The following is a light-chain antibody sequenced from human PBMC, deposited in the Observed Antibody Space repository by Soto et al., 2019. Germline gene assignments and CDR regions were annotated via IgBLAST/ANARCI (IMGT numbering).Light chain of an antibody. Sequence: EIVLTQSPATLSLSPGERATLSCRASQSVTSGYLTWYQHKPGQAPRLLIYDASSRAPGIPARFSGSGSGTDFTLTISTLEPEDFAVYYGHQRSSWPRTFGQGTKLE. CDR1: QSVTSGY. J-gene: IGKJ2*01. V-gene: IGKV3-11*01. CDR2: DAS. CDR3: HQRSSWPRT.